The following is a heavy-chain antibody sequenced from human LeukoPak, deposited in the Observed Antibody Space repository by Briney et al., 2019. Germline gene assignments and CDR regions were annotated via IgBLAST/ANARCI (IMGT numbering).Heavy chain of an antibody. CDR1: GFTFDTDA. V-gene: IGHV4-34*01. CDR3: ARVVSIAARPWYFDY. D-gene: IGHD6-6*01. Sequence: ASLRLSSAAAGFTFDTDAMSWVRQAPGKRLEWIGVINHSGSTNYHPSLKSRVTISVDTSKNQFSLKLSSVTAADTAVYYCARVVSIAARPWYFDYWGQGTLVTVSS. CDR2: INHSGST. J-gene: IGHJ4*02.